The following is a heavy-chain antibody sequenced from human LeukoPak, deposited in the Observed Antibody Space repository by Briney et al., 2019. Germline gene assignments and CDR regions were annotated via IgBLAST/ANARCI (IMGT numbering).Heavy chain of an antibody. V-gene: IGHV4-59*01. J-gene: IGHJ6*02. CDR1: GGSISSYY. Sequence: SETLSLTCTVSGGSISSYYWSWTRQPPGKGLEWIGYIYYSGSTNYNPSLKSRVTISVDTSKNQFSLKLSSVTAADTAVYYCARTVTRAEIYYYGMDVWGQGTTVTVSS. CDR3: ARTVTRAEIYYYGMDV. CDR2: IYYSGST. D-gene: IGHD4-17*01.